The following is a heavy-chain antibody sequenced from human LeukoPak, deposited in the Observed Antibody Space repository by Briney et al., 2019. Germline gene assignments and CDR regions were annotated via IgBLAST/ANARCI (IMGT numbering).Heavy chain of an antibody. CDR3: ARATSYYCIDY. CDR1: GGFISSSY. V-gene: IGHV4-59*01. CDR2: IYYSGST. D-gene: IGHD3-16*01. J-gene: IGHJ4*02. Sequence: SETLSLTCTVSGGFISSSYWSWIRHPPGKGLEWIGYIYYSGSTNYNPSLKSRVTISLDTSKHQFSLKLTSVTAADTAVYYCARATSYYCIDYWGQGTLVTVSS.